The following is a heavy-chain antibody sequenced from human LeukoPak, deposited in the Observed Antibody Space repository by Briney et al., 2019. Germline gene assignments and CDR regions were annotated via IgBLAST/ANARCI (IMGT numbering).Heavy chain of an antibody. D-gene: IGHD3-22*01. CDR1: GFTFSNAW. CDR2: IRSNSDGGTI. CDR3: AREGSYYDSSGYYSSFDY. V-gene: IGHV3-15*07. Sequence: GGSLRLSCATSGFTFSNAWMNWVRQAPGKGLEWVGRIRSNSDGGTIDYAAPVKGRFTLSRDDSKTTLYLQMNSLQTEDTAVYYCAREGSYYDSSGYYSSFDYWGQGTLVTVSS. J-gene: IGHJ4*02.